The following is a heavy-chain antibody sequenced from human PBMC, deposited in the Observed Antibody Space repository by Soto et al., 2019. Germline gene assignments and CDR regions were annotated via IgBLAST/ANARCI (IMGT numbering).Heavy chain of an antibody. J-gene: IGHJ4*02. Sequence: QVQLQESGPGLVKSSQTLSLTCTVSGGSIITGGYYWSWIRQHPGKGLEWIGYIYYSGSTYYNPSLKNRVTISVDTSENQFSLKLTSVTAADTAVYYCARGLHYYDSSGFDYWGQGTLATVSS. V-gene: IGHV4-31*03. CDR1: GGSIITGGYY. CDR2: IYYSGST. CDR3: ARGLHYYDSSGFDY. D-gene: IGHD3-22*01.